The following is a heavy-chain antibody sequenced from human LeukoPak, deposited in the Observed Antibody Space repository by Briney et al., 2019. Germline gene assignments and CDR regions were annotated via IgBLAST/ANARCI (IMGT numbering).Heavy chain of an antibody. V-gene: IGHV4-39*01. D-gene: IGHD2-2*03. Sequence: SETLSLTCTVSGGSISSSSYYWGWIRQPPGKGLEWIGSIYYSGSTYYNPSLKSRVTISVDTSKNQFSLKLSSVTAADTAVYYCASHGYCSSTSCPDPWGFDYWGQGTLVTVSS. J-gene: IGHJ4*02. CDR1: GGSISSSSYY. CDR3: ASHGYCSSTSCPDPWGFDY. CDR2: IYYSGST.